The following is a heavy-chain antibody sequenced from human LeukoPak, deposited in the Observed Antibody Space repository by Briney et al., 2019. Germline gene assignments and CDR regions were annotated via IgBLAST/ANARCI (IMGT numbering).Heavy chain of an antibody. J-gene: IGHJ3*02. D-gene: IGHD3-10*01. Sequence: GGSLRLSCAASGFTFSAYSMNWVRQAPGKGLDWVSSISSSSSYIYYADSVKGRLTISRDNAKNSLYLQMNSLRAEDTAVYYCATEGYYYGFDIWGQGTMVTVSS. CDR2: ISSSSSYI. CDR1: GFTFSAYS. V-gene: IGHV3-21*01. CDR3: ATEGYYYGFDI.